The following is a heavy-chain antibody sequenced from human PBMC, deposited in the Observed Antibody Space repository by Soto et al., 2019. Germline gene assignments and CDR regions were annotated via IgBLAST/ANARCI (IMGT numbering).Heavy chain of an antibody. J-gene: IGHJ5*02. D-gene: IGHD2-2*02. CDR2: IYHSGSS. V-gene: IGHV4-39*01. CDR1: GGSINSSSYC. CDR3: ARVIVVVPAAIRWFDP. Sequence: SETLSLTGSVSGGSINSSSYCWGWIRQPPGKGLEWIGSIYHSGSSYYNPSLKSRVTISVETSKNLFSLKLSSVTAADTAVYYCARVIVVVPAAIRWFDPWGQGTLVTVSS.